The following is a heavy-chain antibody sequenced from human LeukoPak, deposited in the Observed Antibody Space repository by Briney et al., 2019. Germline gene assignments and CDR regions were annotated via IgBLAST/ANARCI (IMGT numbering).Heavy chain of an antibody. Sequence: GGSLRLSCAASGFTFSSYGMHWVRQAPGKGLEWVAVIWYDGSNKYYADSVKGRFTISRDNSKNTLYLQMNSLRAEDTAVYYCAKSALPPYDSSGYYYVEFDYWGQGTLVTVSS. J-gene: IGHJ4*02. CDR2: IWYDGSNK. CDR1: GFTFSSYG. CDR3: AKSALPPYDSSGYYYVEFDY. D-gene: IGHD3-22*01. V-gene: IGHV3-33*06.